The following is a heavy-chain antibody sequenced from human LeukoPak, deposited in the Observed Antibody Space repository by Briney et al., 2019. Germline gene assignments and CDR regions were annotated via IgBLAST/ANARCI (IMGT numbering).Heavy chain of an antibody. J-gene: IGHJ5*02. V-gene: IGHV3-11*01. Sequence: GGSLRLSCAASGFTFNDYYMSWIRPAPGKGLEWLSYINIGGTNTHYADSVKGRFTISRDNAKKSLYLEMNNLRAEDTAVYYCATDGAGFDTWGQGVLVTVSS. CDR3: ATDGAGFDT. CDR2: INIGGTNT. CDR1: GFTFNDYY.